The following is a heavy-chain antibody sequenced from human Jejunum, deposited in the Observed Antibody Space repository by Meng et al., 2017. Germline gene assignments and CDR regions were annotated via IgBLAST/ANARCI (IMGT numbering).Heavy chain of an antibody. CDR3: ARDFGGSLEY. J-gene: IGHJ4*02. CDR1: GFTFSGYW. D-gene: IGHD1-26*01. CDR2: IKQDGSEK. Sequence: GESLKISCAASGFTFSGYWMAWVRQAPGKGLEWVANIKQDGSEKNYVDSEKGRFTISRDNAKNSLYLQMNSLRAEDTAVYYCARDFGGSLEYWGQGTLVTVSS. V-gene: IGHV3-7*01.